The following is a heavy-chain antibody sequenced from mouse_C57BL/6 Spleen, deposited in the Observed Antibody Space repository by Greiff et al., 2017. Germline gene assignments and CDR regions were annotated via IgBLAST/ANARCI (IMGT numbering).Heavy chain of an antibody. D-gene: IGHD1-1*01. Sequence: QVQLQQPGAELVKPGASVKMSCKASGYTFTSYWITWVKQRPGQGLEWIGDIYPGSGSTNYNEKFKSKATLTVYTSSSTAYMQLSSLTSEDSAVXYCASITTVDYWGQGTTLTVSS. V-gene: IGHV1-55*01. CDR1: GYTFTSYW. CDR2: IYPGSGST. J-gene: IGHJ2*01. CDR3: ASITTVDY.